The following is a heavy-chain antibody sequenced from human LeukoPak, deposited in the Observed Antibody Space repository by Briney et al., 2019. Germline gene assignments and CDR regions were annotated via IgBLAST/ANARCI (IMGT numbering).Heavy chain of an antibody. Sequence: GGSLRLSCAASGFTFSSYAMSWVRQAPGKGLEWVSAISGSGGSTYYADSVKGRFTISRDNSKNTLYLQMNSLRAEDTAVYYCAKVPIAAAGTRGFFDYWGQGILVTVSS. J-gene: IGHJ4*02. CDR2: ISGSGGST. CDR1: GFTFSSYA. D-gene: IGHD6-13*01. V-gene: IGHV3-23*01. CDR3: AKVPIAAAGTRGFFDY.